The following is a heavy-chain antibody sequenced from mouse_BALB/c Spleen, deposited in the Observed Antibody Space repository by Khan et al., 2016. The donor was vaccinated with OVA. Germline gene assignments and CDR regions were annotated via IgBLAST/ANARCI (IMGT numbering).Heavy chain of an antibody. CDR2: ILPYTYDV. V-gene: IGHV1S136*01. D-gene: IGHD1-1*01. CDR1: GYAFTSYV. CDR3: VRALYYYGSSYEGFAY. Sequence: EVQLQQSGPELVKPGASVKMSCKASGYAFTSYVMHWVKQKPGQGFEWIGFILPYTYDVKYNEKFKGKATLTPDKSSSTAYMELSSLTAEDSAVYYCVRALYYYGSSYEGFAYWGQGTLVTVSA. J-gene: IGHJ3*01.